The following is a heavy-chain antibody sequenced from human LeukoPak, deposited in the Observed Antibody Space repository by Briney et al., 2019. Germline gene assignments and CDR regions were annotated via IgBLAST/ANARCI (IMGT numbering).Heavy chain of an antibody. Sequence: GGSLRLSCAASGFTFSDYYMSWIRQAPGKGLEWVSYISSSGSTIYYADSVKGRFTISRDNAKNSLYLQMNSLRAEDTAVYYCAKAMVRGLFLPFDAFDIWGQGTMVTVSS. D-gene: IGHD3-10*01. J-gene: IGHJ3*02. V-gene: IGHV3-11*01. CDR3: AKAMVRGLFLPFDAFDI. CDR2: ISSSGSTI. CDR1: GFTFSDYY.